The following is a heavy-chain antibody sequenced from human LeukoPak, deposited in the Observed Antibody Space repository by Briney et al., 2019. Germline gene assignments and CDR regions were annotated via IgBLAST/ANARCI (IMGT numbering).Heavy chain of an antibody. CDR3: ARGGVPYYFDY. D-gene: IGHD2-2*01. Sequence: PSETLSLTCTVSGGSFSNYYWSWIRQPPGKGLEWIGYIYYTGSTNYNPSLKSRVTMSVDTSKNKFSLRLSSVTAADTAVYYCARGGVPYYFDYWGQGTLVTVSS. CDR2: IYYTGST. CDR1: GGSFSNYY. V-gene: IGHV4-59*01. J-gene: IGHJ4*02.